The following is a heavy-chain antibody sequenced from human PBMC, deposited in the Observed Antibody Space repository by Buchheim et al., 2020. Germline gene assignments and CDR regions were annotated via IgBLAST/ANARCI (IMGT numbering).Heavy chain of an antibody. CDR3: ARDLALVGGPLTTVY. CDR1: GYTFTSYY. V-gene: IGHV1-46*01. D-gene: IGHD4-17*01. J-gene: IGHJ4*02. CDR2: INPSGGST. Sequence: QVQLVQSGAEVRKPGASVKVSCTASGYTFTSYYMHWVRQAPGQGLEWMGIINPSGGSTSYTQKFQGRVTMTRDTSTSTVYMELTILRSEDTAVYYCARDLALVGGPLTTVYWGQGTL.